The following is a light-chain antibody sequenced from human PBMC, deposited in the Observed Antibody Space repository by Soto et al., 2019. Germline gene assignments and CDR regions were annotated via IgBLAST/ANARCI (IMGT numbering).Light chain of an antibody. V-gene: IGKV3-15*01. CDR2: GAS. Sequence: EIVMTQSPAALSVSPGERATLSRRASQSVSSNLAWYQQKPGQAPRLLIYGASTRATGIPARFSGSGSGTEFTLTISSLQSEDFAVYYCQQYGSSPPTFGQGTKVDIK. CDR3: QQYGSSPPT. J-gene: IGKJ1*01. CDR1: QSVSSN.